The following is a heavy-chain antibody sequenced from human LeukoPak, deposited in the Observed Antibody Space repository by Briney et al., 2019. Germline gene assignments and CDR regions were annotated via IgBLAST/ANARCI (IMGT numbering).Heavy chain of an antibody. J-gene: IGHJ4*02. D-gene: IGHD4-23*01. V-gene: IGHV4-61*01. CDR1: GGSISSSNYY. CDR3: ARDLGGNPDY. Sequence: SETLSLTCTVSGGSISSSNYYWSWIRQPPGKGLEWIGYIYYSGSTNYNPSLKSRVTISVDTSKNQFSLKLSSVTAADTAVYYCARDLGGNPDYWGQGTLVTVSS. CDR2: IYYSGST.